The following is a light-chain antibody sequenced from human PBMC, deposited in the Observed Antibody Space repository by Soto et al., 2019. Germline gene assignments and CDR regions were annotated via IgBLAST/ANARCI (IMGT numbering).Light chain of an antibody. Sequence: ERVMTQSPATLSVSPGERATLSCRASQSVSSNLAWYQQKPGQAPRLLIYGASTRATGIPARFSGSGSGTDFTLTISRLEPEDFAVYYCQQSPGTFGQGTKVDIK. CDR3: QQSPGT. CDR2: GAS. CDR1: QSVSSN. J-gene: IGKJ1*01. V-gene: IGKV3-15*01.